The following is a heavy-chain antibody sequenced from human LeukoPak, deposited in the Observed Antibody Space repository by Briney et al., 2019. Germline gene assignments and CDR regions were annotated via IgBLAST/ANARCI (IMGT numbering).Heavy chain of an antibody. J-gene: IGHJ4*02. D-gene: IGHD2-15*01. CDR1: GDSVSSNSVA. CDR3: ARDQGYCSAGSCYHFDC. V-gene: IGHV6-1*01. CDR2: TYYRSKWYN. Sequence: SQTLSLTCAISGDSVSSNSVAWNWIRQSPSRGLEWLGRTYYRSKWYNDYAVSVKSRITINPDTSKNQFSLQLNSVTPEDTAVYYCARDQGYCSAGSCYHFDCWGQGTLVTVSS.